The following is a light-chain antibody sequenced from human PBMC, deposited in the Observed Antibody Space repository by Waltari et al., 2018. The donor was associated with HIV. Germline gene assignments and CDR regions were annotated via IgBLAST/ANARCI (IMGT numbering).Light chain of an antibody. J-gene: IGLJ2*01. V-gene: IGLV3-10*01. Sequence: SYELTQPASVSVYPGQTARITCSGDALAKTYTYWYQQKSGQAPVLVIYEDKKRPSGIPERFSGSSSGTMATLTISGAQVEDEADYYCYSTDSSDFGGGTKLTVL. CDR3: YSTDSSD. CDR1: ALAKTY. CDR2: EDK.